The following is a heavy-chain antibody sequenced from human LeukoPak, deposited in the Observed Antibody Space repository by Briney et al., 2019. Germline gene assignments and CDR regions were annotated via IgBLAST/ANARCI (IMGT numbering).Heavy chain of an antibody. J-gene: IGHJ3*02. Sequence: PSQTLSVTCTVSGGSISSGDYYWSWIRQPPGKGLEGIGYIHYSGRTYYNPSLKSRFPVSVDTSKNQFSLKLSSVTAADTAVYFCARVRSDGSGTIWGQGTMVTVSS. CDR2: IHYSGRT. V-gene: IGHV4-30-4*08. D-gene: IGHD3-10*01. CDR3: ARVRSDGSGTI. CDR1: GGSISSGDYY.